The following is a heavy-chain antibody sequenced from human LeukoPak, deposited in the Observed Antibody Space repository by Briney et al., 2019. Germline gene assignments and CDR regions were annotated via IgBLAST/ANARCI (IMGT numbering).Heavy chain of an antibody. CDR2: IKQDGSEK. J-gene: IGHJ6*03. Sequence: PGGSLRLSCAASGFTFSSYWMSWVRHAPGKGLELVANIKQDGSEKYYVDSVKGRFTISRDNAKNSLYLQMNSLRAEDTAVYYCAVSGYSSSWLLYYYYYYMDVWGKGTTVTVSS. D-gene: IGHD6-13*01. V-gene: IGHV3-7*01. CDR3: AVSGYSSSWLLYYYYYYMDV. CDR1: GFTFSSYW.